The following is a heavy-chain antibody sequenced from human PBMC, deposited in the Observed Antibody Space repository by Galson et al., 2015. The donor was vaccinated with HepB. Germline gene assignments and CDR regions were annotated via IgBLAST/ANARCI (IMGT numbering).Heavy chain of an antibody. CDR3: ARVPSDDFWSGYYRYYYYGMDV. CDR2: INPGGGST. CDR1: GYTFTSYY. V-gene: IGHV1-46*01. J-gene: IGHJ6*02. D-gene: IGHD3-3*01. Sequence: SVKVSCKASGYTFTSYYMHWVRQAPGQGLEWMGIINPGGGSTSYAQKFQGRVTMTRDTSTSTVYMELSSLRSEDTAVYYCARVPSDDFWSGYYRYYYYGMDVWGQGTTVTVSS.